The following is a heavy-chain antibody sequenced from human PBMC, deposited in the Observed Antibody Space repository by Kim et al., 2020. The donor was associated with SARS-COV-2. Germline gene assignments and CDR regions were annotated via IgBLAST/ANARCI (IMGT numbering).Heavy chain of an antibody. Sequence: SETLSLTCSVSGGSTSSTTSYWGWVRPPPGKGLEWIGNIYFTTTYNNSSLKSRVTISVHASGNPFSLQLNSMTAADTAVYYCVARDQLPKKGPGMDVWGRETAVTVSS. CDR1: GGSTSSTTSY. J-gene: IGHJ6*02. CDR3: VARDQLPKKGPGMDV. CDR2: IYFTTT. D-gene: IGHD1-1*01. V-gene: IGHV4-39*01.